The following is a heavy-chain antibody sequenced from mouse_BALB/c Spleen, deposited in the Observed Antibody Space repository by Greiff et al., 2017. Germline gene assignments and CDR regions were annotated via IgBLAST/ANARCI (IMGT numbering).Heavy chain of an antibody. V-gene: IGHV1-52*01. Sequence: QVQLKESGAELVRPGASVKLSCKASGYTFTSYWMNWVKQRPEQGLEWIGRIDPYDSETHYNQKFKDKAILTVDKSSSTAYMQLSSLTSEDSAVYYCARGGTVVATKAYWGQGTLVTVSA. CDR1: GYTFTSYW. CDR2: IDPYDSET. CDR3: ARGGTVVATKAY. D-gene: IGHD1-1*01. J-gene: IGHJ3*01.